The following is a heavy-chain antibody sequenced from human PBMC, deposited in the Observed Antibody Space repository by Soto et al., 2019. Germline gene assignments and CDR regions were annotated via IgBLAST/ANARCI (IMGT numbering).Heavy chain of an antibody. V-gene: IGHV4-59*01. D-gene: IGHD5-18*01. J-gene: IGHJ4*02. Sequence: PSETLSLTCTVSGDSISSSYWSWIRQPPGKGLEWIGYIYYSGSTNYNPSLKSRVAISVDTSKNQFSLKLSSVTAADTAVYYCARTLYSYGPRFDYWGQGTLVTVSS. CDR3: ARTLYSYGPRFDY. CDR1: GDSISSSY. CDR2: IYYSGST.